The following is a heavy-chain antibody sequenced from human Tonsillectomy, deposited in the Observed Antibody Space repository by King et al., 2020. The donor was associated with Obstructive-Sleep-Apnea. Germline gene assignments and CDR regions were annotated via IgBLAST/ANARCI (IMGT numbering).Heavy chain of an antibody. Sequence: EVQLVESGGGLVQPGGSLRLSCAASGFTFSSYSMNWVRPAPGKGLEWVSYISSSSSTRSYADSVKGRFTISRDNTKNSLYLQMNSLRAEDTAVYYCARADRLAVAGKWFDPWGQGTLVTVSS. CDR3: ARADRLAVAGKWFDP. J-gene: IGHJ5*02. CDR2: ISSSSSTR. D-gene: IGHD6-19*01. V-gene: IGHV3-48*01. CDR1: GFTFSSYS.